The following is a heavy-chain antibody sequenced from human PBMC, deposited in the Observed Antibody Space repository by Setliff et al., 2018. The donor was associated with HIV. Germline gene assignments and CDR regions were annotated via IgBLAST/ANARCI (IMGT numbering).Heavy chain of an antibody. CDR2: IYTTGST. CDR3: ARHAINYFDS. CDR1: GGSISRYY. V-gene: IGHV4-4*09. D-gene: IGHD5-12*01. Sequence: SETLSLTCTVSGGSISRYYWDWIRQPPGKGLEWIGYIYTTGSTNYNPSLKSRVTISVDTAKNEFSLKLRSVTAADTAVYYCARHAINYFDSWGQGTLVTVSS. J-gene: IGHJ4*02.